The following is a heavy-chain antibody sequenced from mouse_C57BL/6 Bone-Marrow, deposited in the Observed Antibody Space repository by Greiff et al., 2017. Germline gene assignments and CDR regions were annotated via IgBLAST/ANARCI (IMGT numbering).Heavy chain of an antibody. CDR1: GYTFTDHT. Sequence: VQLQQSDAELVKPGASVKISCKVSGYTFTDHTIHWMKQRPEQGLEWIGYIYPRDGSTKYNEKFKGKATLTADKSSSTAYMQLNSLTSEDSAVYFCARWEFITTVVAPYWYFDVWGTGTTVTVSS. D-gene: IGHD1-1*01. J-gene: IGHJ1*03. V-gene: IGHV1-78*01. CDR2: IYPRDGST. CDR3: ARWEFITTVVAPYWYFDV.